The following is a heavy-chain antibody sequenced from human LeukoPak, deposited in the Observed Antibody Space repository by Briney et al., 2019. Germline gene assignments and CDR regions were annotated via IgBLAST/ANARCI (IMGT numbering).Heavy chain of an antibody. J-gene: IGHJ4*02. CDR1: GGSISSGGYY. D-gene: IGHD7-27*01. CDR3: ARGMAATGGIFDY. V-gene: IGHV4-31*03. CDR2: IYYSGST. Sequence: SETLSLTCTVSGGSISSGGYYWSWIRQHPGKGLEWIGYIYYSGSTYYNPSLKSRVTISVDTSKNQFSLELSSVTAADTAVYYCARGMAATGGIFDYRGQGTLVTVSS.